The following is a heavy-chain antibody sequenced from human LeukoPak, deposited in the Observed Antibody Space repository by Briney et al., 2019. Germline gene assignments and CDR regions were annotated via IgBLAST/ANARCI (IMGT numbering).Heavy chain of an antibody. CDR2: INGDGSST. D-gene: IGHD1-7*01. CDR1: GFTFNSYW. J-gene: IGHJ4*02. CDR3: TRDRGGTFHY. V-gene: IGHV3-74*01. Sequence: GGSLRLSCAASGFTFNSYWMHWVRRAPGKGLVWVSSINGDGSSTNYADSVKGRFTISRDSAKDTLYLQMNSLRAEDTAVYYCTRDRGGTFHYWGQGTLVTVSS.